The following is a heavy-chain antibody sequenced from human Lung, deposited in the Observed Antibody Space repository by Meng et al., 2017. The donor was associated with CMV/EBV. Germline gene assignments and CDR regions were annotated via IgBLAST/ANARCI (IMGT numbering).Heavy chain of an antibody. CDR2: IAGSDSAT. D-gene: IGHD2/OR15-2a*01. CDR3: AKDYFSTTGFLDS. Sequence: AASGFMFSNYAMGWVRQAPGKGLEWVAAIAGSDSATYHADSVRGRFSISRDNSENTLWLQMNSLRAEDTAMYYCAKDYFSTTGFLDSWGQGTLVTVSS. CDR1: GFMFSNYA. V-gene: IGHV3-23*01. J-gene: IGHJ4*02.